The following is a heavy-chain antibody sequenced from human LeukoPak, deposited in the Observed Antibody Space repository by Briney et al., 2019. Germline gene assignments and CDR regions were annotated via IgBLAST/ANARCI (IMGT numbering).Heavy chain of an antibody. CDR2: ISSSGSTI. J-gene: IGHJ4*02. CDR1: GFTFSSYE. Sequence: GGSLRLSCAASGFTFSSYEMNWVRQAPGKGLEWVSYISSSGSTIYYADSVKGRFTISRDNAKNSLYLQMNSLRAEDTAIYYCARERFHGSGAPRHDHWGQGTLVTVSS. V-gene: IGHV3-48*03. D-gene: IGHD3-10*01. CDR3: ARERFHGSGAPRHDH.